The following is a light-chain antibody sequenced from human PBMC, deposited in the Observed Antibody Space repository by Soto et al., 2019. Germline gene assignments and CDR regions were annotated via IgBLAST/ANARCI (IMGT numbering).Light chain of an antibody. J-gene: IGLJ2*01. CDR2: INSDGSH. V-gene: IGLV4-69*01. CDR1: SGHSSYA. CDR3: QTWVSGIEV. Sequence: QLVLTQSPSASASLGASVKLTCTLSSGHSSYAIAWHQQQPEKGPRYLMKINSDGSHSKGGGIPDRFSGSSSGAERYLTISSLQSEDEADYYCQTWVSGIEVFGGGTKLTVL.